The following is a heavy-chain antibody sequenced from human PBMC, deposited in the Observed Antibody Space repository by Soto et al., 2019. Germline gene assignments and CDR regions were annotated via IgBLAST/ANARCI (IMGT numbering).Heavy chain of an antibody. D-gene: IGHD5-18*01. CDR3: AKDRVTQAQYYYYGMDV. CDR1: GFTFSSYA. V-gene: IGHV3-23*01. CDR2: ISGSGGST. J-gene: IGHJ6*02. Sequence: PGGSLRLSCAASGFTFSSYAMSWVRQAPGKGLEWVSAISGSGGSTYYADSVKGRFTISRDNSKNTLNLQMNSLRAEDTSVYYCAKDRVTQAQYYYYGMDVWGQGTTVTVSS.